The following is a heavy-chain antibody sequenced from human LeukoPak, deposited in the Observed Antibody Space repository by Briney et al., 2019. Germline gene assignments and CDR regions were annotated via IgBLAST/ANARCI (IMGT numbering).Heavy chain of an antibody. D-gene: IGHD5-12*01. Sequence: SETLSLTCSVSGGSISNYYWSWIRQPPGKGLEWFGYISYSGTTNYNPSLKSRVAMSMDTSKNQFSLELNSVTAADTAVYYCASLWGSGSGPPKYYFDHWGQGTPVTVSS. CDR3: ASLWGSGSGPPKYYFDH. CDR1: GGSISNYY. CDR2: ISYSGTT. V-gene: IGHV4-59*08. J-gene: IGHJ4*02.